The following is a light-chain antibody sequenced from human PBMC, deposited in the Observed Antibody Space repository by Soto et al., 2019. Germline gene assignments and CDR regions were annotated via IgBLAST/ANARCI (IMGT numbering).Light chain of an antibody. Sequence: QSALTQPPSASGSPGQSVTISCIGTSSDVGRYNYVSWYQHHPGKAPKLIIYEVTKRPSGVPDRFSGSKSANTASLTVSGLQDDDEADYYCSSYVGSNNYVFGTGTKLTVL. J-gene: IGLJ1*01. CDR1: SSDVGRYNY. CDR3: SSYVGSNNYV. CDR2: EVT. V-gene: IGLV2-8*01.